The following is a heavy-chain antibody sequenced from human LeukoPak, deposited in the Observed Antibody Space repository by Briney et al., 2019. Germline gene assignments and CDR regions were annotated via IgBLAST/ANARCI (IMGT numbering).Heavy chain of an antibody. Sequence: PSETLSLTCAVYGGSFSGYYWSWIRQPPGKGLEWMGEINHSGSTNYNPSLKSRVTISVDTSKNQFSLKLSSVTAADTAVYYCAINGRRKFFDYWGQGTLVTVSS. J-gene: IGHJ4*02. V-gene: IGHV4-34*01. CDR3: AINGRRKFFDY. CDR2: INHSGST. CDR1: GGSFSGYY.